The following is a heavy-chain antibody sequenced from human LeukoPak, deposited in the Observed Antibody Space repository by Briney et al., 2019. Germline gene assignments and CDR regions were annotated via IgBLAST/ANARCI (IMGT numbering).Heavy chain of an antibody. Sequence: PGGSLRLSCAASGFTFSSYGMSWVRQAPGKGLEWVSGISGSGDNIQYADSVKGRFTISRDNSKNTLYLQMNSLRAEDTAVYYCAKVAGRAFGGAIASRARYYMDVWGKGTTVTVSS. V-gene: IGHV3-23*01. CDR1: GFTFSSYG. CDR3: AKVAGRAFGGAIASRARYYMDV. D-gene: IGHD3-16*02. CDR2: ISGSGDNI. J-gene: IGHJ6*03.